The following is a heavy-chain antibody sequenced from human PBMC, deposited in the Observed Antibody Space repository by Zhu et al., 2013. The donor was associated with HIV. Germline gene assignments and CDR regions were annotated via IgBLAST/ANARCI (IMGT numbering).Heavy chain of an antibody. Sequence: QVQLVQSGAEVKKPGASVNVSCKVSGYTFSGYYIHWVRQAPGQGLEWMGWINPNSGGTNYAQNFQGRVTMTRDTSITTAYMDLTRLISDDTAVYYCARETGGYFQHWGQGTLVSVSS. CDR1: GYTFSGYY. D-gene: IGHD1-26*01. CDR2: INPNSGGT. CDR3: ARETGGYFQH. J-gene: IGHJ1*01. V-gene: IGHV1-2*02.